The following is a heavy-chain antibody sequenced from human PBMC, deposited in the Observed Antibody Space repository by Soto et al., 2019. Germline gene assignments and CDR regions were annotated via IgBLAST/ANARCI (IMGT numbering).Heavy chain of an antibody. D-gene: IGHD5-18*01. CDR2: VNPKSGAT. CDR1: GYNFIGYY. Sequence: QVQLVQSGAEVKKPGASVKVSCKASGYNFIGYYIHWVRQAPGQRLEWMGWVNPKSGATHYTQTFQGRVTMTGDTSTNTAYMELTWLTSDDTAVYYCARVVETAAVPLDYWGQGTLVTVSS. CDR3: ARVVETAAVPLDY. V-gene: IGHV1-2*02. J-gene: IGHJ4*02.